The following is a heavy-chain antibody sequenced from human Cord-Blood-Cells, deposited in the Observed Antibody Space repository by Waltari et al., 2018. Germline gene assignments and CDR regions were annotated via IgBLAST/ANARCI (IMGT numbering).Heavy chain of an antibody. Sequence: QVQLVESGGGVVQPGRSLRLSCAASGFTFSSYGMHWFRQAPGKGLEWVAVISYDGSNKYYADSVKGRFTISRDNSKNTLYLQMNSLRAEDTAVYYCAKGFSGYDFDYWGQGTLVTVSS. CDR3: AKGFSGYDFDY. J-gene: IGHJ4*02. V-gene: IGHV3-30*18. CDR2: ISYDGSNK. CDR1: GFTFSSYG. D-gene: IGHD5-12*01.